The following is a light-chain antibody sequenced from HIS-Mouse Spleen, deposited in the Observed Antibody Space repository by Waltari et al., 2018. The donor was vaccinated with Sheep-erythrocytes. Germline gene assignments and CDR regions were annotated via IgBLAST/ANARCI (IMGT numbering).Light chain of an antibody. V-gene: IGLV1-44*01. J-gene: IGLJ1*01. CDR3: AAWDDSLNGYV. CDR1: SSNIGSNT. Sequence: QSVLTQPPSASGTPGQRVTISCSGSSSNIGSNTVNWYQQLPGTAPKLLIYSNNQPPSGVPDRFSGSKSCTTASLAISGLQSEDEADYYCAAWDDSLNGYVFGTGTKVTVL. CDR2: SNN.